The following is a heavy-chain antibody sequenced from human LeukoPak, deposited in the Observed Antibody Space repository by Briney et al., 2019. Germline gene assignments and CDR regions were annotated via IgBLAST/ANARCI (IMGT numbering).Heavy chain of an antibody. CDR1: RFTFSSYT. D-gene: IGHD6-13*01. CDR2: IDASISYI. CDR3: TRGMGVSSSWPTSQLDY. J-gene: IGHJ4*02. Sequence: PGGSLRLSCSASRFTFSSYTMNWVRQAPGKGLGWVSSIDASISYIYYAASVKGRINISGHNAQNKLYLQMNRLRAEDTAVYYCTRGMGVSSSWPTSQLDYWGQGTLVTVPS. V-gene: IGHV3-21*01.